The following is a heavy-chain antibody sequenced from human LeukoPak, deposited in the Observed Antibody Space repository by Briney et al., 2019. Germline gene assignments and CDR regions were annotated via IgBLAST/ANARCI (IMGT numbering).Heavy chain of an antibody. CDR1: GGSISTSNYY. Sequence: SETLSLTCTVSGGSISTSNYYWGWIRQPPGKGLEWIGNIFYSGSTYYSPSLKSRVTISLDTSRNQFSLKLTSVTAADTAVYYCARGFGSYYYYYMDVWGKGTTVTVSS. J-gene: IGHJ6*03. D-gene: IGHD3-10*01. CDR2: IFYSGST. V-gene: IGHV4-39*07. CDR3: ARGFGSYYYYYMDV.